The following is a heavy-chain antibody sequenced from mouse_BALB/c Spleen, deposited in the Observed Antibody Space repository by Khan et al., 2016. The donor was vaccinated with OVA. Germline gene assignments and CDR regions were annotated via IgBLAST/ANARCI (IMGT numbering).Heavy chain of an antibody. CDR1: GYSITSDYA. Sequence: EVKLLESGPDLVKPSQSLSLTCTVTGYSITSDYAWDWIRQFPGNKLEWMGYISYGGSTSYNPSLKSRISITRDTSKNQFFLQLNSVTTEDTATYCCARKNYYGYAMDYWGQGTSVTVSS. CDR2: ISYGGST. V-gene: IGHV3-2*02. CDR3: ARKNYYGYAMDY. J-gene: IGHJ4*01. D-gene: IGHD1-1*01.